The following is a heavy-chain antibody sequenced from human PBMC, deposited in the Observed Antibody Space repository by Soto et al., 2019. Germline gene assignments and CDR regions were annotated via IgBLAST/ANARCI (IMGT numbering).Heavy chain of an antibody. D-gene: IGHD5-18*01. CDR1: GYTFTSYY. J-gene: IGHJ6*03. Sequence: QVQLVQSGAEVKKPGASVKVSCKASGYTFTSYYMHWERQAPGQGLECKGIINPSGGSTSYAQQFQGRVTMNRDTSTSTVYMELSSLRSEDTAVYYCASGIQLWLQGDYYYYDYMDVWGKGTTVTVSS. V-gene: IGHV1-46*03. CDR2: INPSGGST. CDR3: ASGIQLWLQGDYYYYDYMDV.